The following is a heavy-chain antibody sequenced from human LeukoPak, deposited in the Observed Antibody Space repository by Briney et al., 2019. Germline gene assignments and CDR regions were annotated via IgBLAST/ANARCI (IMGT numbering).Heavy chain of an antibody. D-gene: IGHD1-1*01. Sequence: GRSLRLSCAASGFTFSSYAMHWVRQAPGKGLEWVAVISYDGSNKYYADSVKGRFTISRDNSKNTLYLQMNSLRAEDTAVYYCARRRHWNDVLDSWGQGTLVTVSS. J-gene: IGHJ4*02. CDR3: ARRRHWNDVLDS. V-gene: IGHV3-30*04. CDR1: GFTFSSYA. CDR2: ISYDGSNK.